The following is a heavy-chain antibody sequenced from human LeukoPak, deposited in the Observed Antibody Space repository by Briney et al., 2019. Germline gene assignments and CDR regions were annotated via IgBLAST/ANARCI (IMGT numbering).Heavy chain of an antibody. V-gene: IGHV4-59*01. Sequence: PSETLSLTCTVSGGSISSYYWSWIRQPPGKGLEWIGYIYYSGSTNYNPSLKSRVTISVDTSKNQFSLKLSSATAADTAVHYCARGESGWAYYYYYYMDVWGKGTTVTVSS. CDR2: IYYSGST. J-gene: IGHJ6*03. CDR3: ARGESGWAYYYYYYMDV. CDR1: GGSISSYY. D-gene: IGHD6-19*01.